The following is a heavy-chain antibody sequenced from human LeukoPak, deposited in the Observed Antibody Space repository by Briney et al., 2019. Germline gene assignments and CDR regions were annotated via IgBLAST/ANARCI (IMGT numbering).Heavy chain of an antibody. Sequence: GGSLRLSCVASGFTFSTYWMSRVRQAPGKGLEWVAKIKQDGSEKYYVDSVKGRFTISRDNAENSLFLQMNSLRVEDTAIYYCARGQLADVYWGQGALVTVSS. CDR2: IKQDGSEK. CDR3: ARGQLADVY. D-gene: IGHD2-15*01. J-gene: IGHJ4*02. CDR1: GFTFSTYW. V-gene: IGHV3-7*01.